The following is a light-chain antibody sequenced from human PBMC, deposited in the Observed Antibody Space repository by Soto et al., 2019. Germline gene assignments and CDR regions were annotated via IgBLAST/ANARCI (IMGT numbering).Light chain of an antibody. CDR3: QQYNTSPWT. CDR1: QSISSW. Sequence: DIQMTQSPATLSASVGDRVTITCRASQSISSWLAWYQQKPGKVPKLLIDDASSLESGVPSRFSGSGSGTEFTLTISSLQPDVFATYYCQQYNTSPWTFGQGT. V-gene: IGKV1-5*01. CDR2: DAS. J-gene: IGKJ1*01.